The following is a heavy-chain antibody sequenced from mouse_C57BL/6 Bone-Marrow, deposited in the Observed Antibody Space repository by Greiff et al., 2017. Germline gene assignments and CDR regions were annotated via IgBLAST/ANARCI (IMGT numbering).Heavy chain of an antibody. J-gene: IGHJ2*01. Sequence: QVQLQQPGAELVKPGASVKLSCKASGYTFTSYWMHWVKQRPGQGLEWIGMIHPNSGSTNYNEKFKSKATLTVDKSSSTAYMQFSSLTAEDSAVYYCARSFFTTVDYWGQGTTLTVSS. CDR1: GYTFTSYW. D-gene: IGHD1-1*01. CDR2: IHPNSGST. CDR3: ARSFFTTVDY. V-gene: IGHV1-64*01.